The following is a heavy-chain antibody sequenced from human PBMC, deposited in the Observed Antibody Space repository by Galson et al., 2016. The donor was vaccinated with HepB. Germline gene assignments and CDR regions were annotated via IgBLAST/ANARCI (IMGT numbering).Heavy chain of an antibody. J-gene: IGHJ6*02. CDR1: RFTFSSYW. Sequence: SLRLSCAASRFTFSSYWMYWVRQAPGKGLVWVSRINNDGSSTSYADSVKGRFTISRDNSKNTLYRQMNSLRAEDTAVYYCAREYYGMDVWGQGTTVTVSS. V-gene: IGHV3-74*01. CDR2: INNDGSST. CDR3: AREYYGMDV.